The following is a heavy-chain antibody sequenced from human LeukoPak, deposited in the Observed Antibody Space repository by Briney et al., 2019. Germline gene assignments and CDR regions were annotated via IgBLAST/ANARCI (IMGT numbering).Heavy chain of an antibody. CDR2: IYHSGST. D-gene: IGHD1-26*01. Sequence: SETLSLTCTVSGYSISSGYYWGWIRQPPGKGLEWIGSIYHSGSTYYNPSLKSRVTISVDTSKNQFSLKLSSVTAADTAVYYCARAPRGVHYYYSMDVWGQGTTVTVSS. V-gene: IGHV4-38-2*02. CDR3: ARAPRGVHYYYSMDV. J-gene: IGHJ6*02. CDR1: GYSISSGYY.